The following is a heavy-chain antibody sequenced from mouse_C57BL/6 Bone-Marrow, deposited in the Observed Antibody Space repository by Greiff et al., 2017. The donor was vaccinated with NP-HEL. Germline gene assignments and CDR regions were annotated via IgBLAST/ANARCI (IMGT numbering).Heavy chain of an antibody. CDR3: ARFHSFYDGYYPSYAMDY. Sequence: QVQLQQPGAELVKPGASVKLSCKASGYTFTSYWMHWVKQRPGRGLEWIGRIDPNSGGTKYNEKFKSKATLTVDKPSRTAYMQLSSLTSEDSAVYYCARFHSFYDGYYPSYAMDYWGQGTSVTVSS. CDR2: IDPNSGGT. V-gene: IGHV1-72*01. CDR1: GYTFTSYW. J-gene: IGHJ4*01. D-gene: IGHD2-3*01.